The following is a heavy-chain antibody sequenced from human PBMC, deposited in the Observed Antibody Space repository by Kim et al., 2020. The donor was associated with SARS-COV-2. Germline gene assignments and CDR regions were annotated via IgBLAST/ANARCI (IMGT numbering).Heavy chain of an antibody. D-gene: IGHD4-4*01. J-gene: IGHJ4*02. CDR2: INHSGST. CDR3: ARVLAYSNSEDRSSFDY. CDR1: GGSFSGYY. Sequence: SETLSLTCAVYGGSFSGYYWSWIRQPPGKGLEWIGEINHSGSTNYNPSLKSRVTISVDTSKNQFSLKLSSVTAADTAVYYCARVLAYSNSEDRSSFDYWGQGTLVTVSS. V-gene: IGHV4-34*01.